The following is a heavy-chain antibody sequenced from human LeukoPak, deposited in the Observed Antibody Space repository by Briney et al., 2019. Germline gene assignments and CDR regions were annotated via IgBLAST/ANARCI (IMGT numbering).Heavy chain of an antibody. J-gene: IGHJ4*02. Sequence: SETLSLTCTVSGGSISSYYWSWIRQPPGKGLEWIGYIYYSGSTNYNPSLKSRVTISVDTSKNQFSLKLSSVTAADTAVYYCARGTYYYDSSGYLLDYWGQGTLVTVSS. CDR3: ARGTYYYDSSGYLLDY. CDR1: GGSISSYY. D-gene: IGHD3-22*01. CDR2: IYYSGST. V-gene: IGHV4-59*01.